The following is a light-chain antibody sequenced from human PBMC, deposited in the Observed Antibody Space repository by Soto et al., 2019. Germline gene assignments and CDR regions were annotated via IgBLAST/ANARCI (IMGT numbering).Light chain of an antibody. J-gene: IGKJ5*01. CDR2: KAS. Sequence: IQMTQSPFTLSASVGDRVTITCRASQTISSWLAWYQQKPGKAPKLLIYKASSLESGVPSRFIGSGSGTEFTLTIRSLNPDDFATYYCQQYNSYSTFGQGTRLEIK. CDR1: QTISSW. CDR3: QQYNSYST. V-gene: IGKV1-5*03.